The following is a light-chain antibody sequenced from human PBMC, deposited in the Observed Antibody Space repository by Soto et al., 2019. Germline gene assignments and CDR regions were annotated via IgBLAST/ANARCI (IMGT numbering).Light chain of an antibody. Sequence: QSALTQPASVSGSPGQSITISCTGTSSDVGSYNLVSWYQQHPGKAPKLMIYEVSKRPSGVSNRFSGSKSGNTASLTISGLQAEDEVDYYCCSYAGSSTPYVFGTGIKVTVL. CDR1: SSDVGSYNL. J-gene: IGLJ1*01. CDR2: EVS. CDR3: CSYAGSSTPYV. V-gene: IGLV2-23*02.